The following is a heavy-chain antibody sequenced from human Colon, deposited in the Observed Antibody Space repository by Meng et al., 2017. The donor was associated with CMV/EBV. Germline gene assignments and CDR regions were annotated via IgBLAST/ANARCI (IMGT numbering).Heavy chain of an antibody. CDR1: GFTFSRNA. CDR2: ISGTGDDT. D-gene: IGHD2-2*01. Sequence: GESLKISCAASGFTFSRNAMSWVRQAPGKGLEWVSGISGTGDDTYYADSVKGRFTISRDNSKNTLYLQMIGLRAEDTAIYCCAKDRAYCGSFSCSPNYFDYWGQGKLVTVSS. CDR3: AKDRAYCGSFSCSPNYFDY. V-gene: IGHV3-23*01. J-gene: IGHJ4*02.